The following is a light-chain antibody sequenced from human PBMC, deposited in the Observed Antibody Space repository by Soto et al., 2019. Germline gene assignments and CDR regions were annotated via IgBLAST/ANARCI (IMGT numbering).Light chain of an antibody. J-gene: IGLJ1*01. V-gene: IGLV2-14*01. Sequence: QSVLTQPASVSGSPRQSITISCTGTSSDIGGYEFVSWYQQHPGEAPKLMIYEVTHRPSGVSNRFSGSKSGNTASLTISGLHAAEEADYSCRSYSKRRTRYVFGTGTKVTVL. CDR2: EVT. CDR3: RSYSKRRTRYV. CDR1: SSDIGGYEF.